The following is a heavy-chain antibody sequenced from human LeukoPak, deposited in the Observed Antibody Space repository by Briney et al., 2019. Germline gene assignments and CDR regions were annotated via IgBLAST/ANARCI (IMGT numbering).Heavy chain of an antibody. CDR3: ARILGCSSTSCSRSGGFWFDP. Sequence: GGSLRLSCAASGFTFSSYWMHWVRQAPGKGLVWVSRINSDGSSTSYADSVKGRFTISRDNAKNTLYLQMNSLRAEDAAVYYCARILGCSSTSCSRSGGFWFDPWGQGTLVTVSS. V-gene: IGHV3-74*01. CDR1: GFTFSSYW. D-gene: IGHD2-2*01. J-gene: IGHJ5*02. CDR2: INSDGSST.